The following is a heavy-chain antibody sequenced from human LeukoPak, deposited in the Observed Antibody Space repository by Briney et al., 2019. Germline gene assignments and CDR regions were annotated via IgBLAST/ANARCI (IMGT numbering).Heavy chain of an antibody. CDR2: ISYSWTT. CDR3: ARVPDHCGGDCYSGYYFDY. Sequence: EPSETLSLTCTVSGGSISSSGYYGGWIRQPPGKGLEWIASISYSWTTYYNPSLKSRVTISVDTSKNQFSLKLSSVTAADTAVYYCARVPDHCGGDCYSGYYFDYWGQGTLVTVSS. CDR1: GGSISSSGYY. V-gene: IGHV4-39*07. J-gene: IGHJ4*02. D-gene: IGHD2-21*02.